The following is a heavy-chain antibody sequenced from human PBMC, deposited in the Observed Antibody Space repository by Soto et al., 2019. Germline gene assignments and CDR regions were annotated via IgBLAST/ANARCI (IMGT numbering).Heavy chain of an antibody. J-gene: IGHJ6*02. CDR2: ISWDGGST. V-gene: IGHV3-43*01. CDR1: GFTFDDYT. Sequence: GGSLRLSCAASGFTFDDYTMHWVRQAPGKGLEWVSLISWDGGSTYYADSVKGRFTISRDNSKNSLYLQMNSLRTEDTALYYCAKDRLASSSSWYYYYGMDVWGQGTTVTVSS. D-gene: IGHD6-13*01. CDR3: AKDRLASSSSWYYYYGMDV.